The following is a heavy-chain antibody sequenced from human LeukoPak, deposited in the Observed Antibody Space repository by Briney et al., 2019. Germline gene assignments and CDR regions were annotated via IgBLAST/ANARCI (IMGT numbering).Heavy chain of an antibody. CDR2: IYHSGST. V-gene: IGHV4-4*02. CDR3: ARVCRPAAARFCHAFDI. Sequence: PSETLSLTCAVSGGSISSSNWWSWVRQPPGKGLEWIGEIYHSGSTNYNPSLKSRVTISVDKSKNQFSLKLSSVTAADTAVYYCARVCRPAAARFCHAFDIWGQGTIVTVSS. CDR1: GGSISSSNW. D-gene: IGHD6-13*01. J-gene: IGHJ3*02.